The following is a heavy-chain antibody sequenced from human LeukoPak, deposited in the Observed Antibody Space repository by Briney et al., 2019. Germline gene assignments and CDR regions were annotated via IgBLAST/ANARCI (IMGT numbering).Heavy chain of an antibody. D-gene: IGHD4/OR15-4a*01. Sequence: GGSLRLSCAASGFTFSSYWMSWVRQAPGKGLEWVANIKQDGSKKYYVDSVKGRFTISRDNANNSLYLQMNSLRAEDTAVYYCARDSATVVPVHGFDPWGQGTLVTVSS. J-gene: IGHJ5*02. CDR1: GFTFSSYW. V-gene: IGHV3-7*01. CDR2: IKQDGSKK. CDR3: ARDSATVVPVHGFDP.